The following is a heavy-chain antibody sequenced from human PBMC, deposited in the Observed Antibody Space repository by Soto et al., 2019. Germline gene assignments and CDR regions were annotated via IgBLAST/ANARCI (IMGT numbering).Heavy chain of an antibody. J-gene: IGHJ5*02. V-gene: IGHV4-30-4*01. CDR1: GGTISSGDYY. Sequence: HSWSLSLSCAVSGGTISSGDYYWSWISQPPGKGLEWIGYIYYSGSTYYNPSLKSRVTISVDTSKNQFSLKLSSVTAADTAVYYCARLWFGELNLNWFDPCGQGTLVTVSS. CDR3: ARLWFGELNLNWFDP. CDR2: IYYSGST. D-gene: IGHD3-10*01.